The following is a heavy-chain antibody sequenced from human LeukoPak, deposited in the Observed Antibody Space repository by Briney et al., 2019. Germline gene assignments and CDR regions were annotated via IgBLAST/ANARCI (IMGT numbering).Heavy chain of an antibody. CDR1: GYTFTSYY. CDR3: ARFGPVRYFDWLGPGY. Sequence: ASVKVSCKASGYTFTSYYMHWVRQAPGQGLEWMGIINPSGGSTSYAQKFQGRVTMTRDMSTSTVYMELSSLRSEDTAVHYCARFGPVRYFDWLGPGYWGQGTLVTVSS. D-gene: IGHD3-9*01. V-gene: IGHV1-46*01. CDR2: INPSGGST. J-gene: IGHJ4*02.